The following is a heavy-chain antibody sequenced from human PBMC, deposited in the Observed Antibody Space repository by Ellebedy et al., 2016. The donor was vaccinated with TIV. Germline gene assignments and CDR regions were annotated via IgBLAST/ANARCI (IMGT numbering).Heavy chain of an antibody. CDR1: GYTFTSYG. Sequence: AASVKVSCKASGYTFTSYGISWVRQAPGQGLEWMGWISAYNGNTNYAQKLQGRVTMTTDTSTSTAYMELRSLRSDDTAVYYCARDRSSGWSNPNWFDPWGQGTLVTVSS. CDR3: ARDRSSGWSNPNWFDP. CDR2: ISAYNGNT. V-gene: IGHV1-18*04. J-gene: IGHJ5*02. D-gene: IGHD6-19*01.